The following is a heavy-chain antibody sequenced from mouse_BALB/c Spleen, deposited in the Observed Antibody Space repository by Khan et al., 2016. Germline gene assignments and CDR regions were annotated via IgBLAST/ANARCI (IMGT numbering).Heavy chain of an antibody. CDR3: ESTCTYLDL. D-gene: IGHD6-1*01. V-gene: IGHV4-1*02. CDR2: INPDSSTL. J-gene: IGHJ1*01. Sequence: EVELVESGGGLVQPGGSLKLSCAASGFDFSSYWMGWVRQAPGKGLEWIGEINPDSSTLNYTPSLTEKFIISRDNAKNTLYLQMSKVRSEDTALGDCESTCTYLDLSGEVTPVTVSS. CDR1: GFDFSSYW.